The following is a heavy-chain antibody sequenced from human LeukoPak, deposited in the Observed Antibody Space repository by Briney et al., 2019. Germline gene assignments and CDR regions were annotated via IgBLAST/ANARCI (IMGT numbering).Heavy chain of an antibody. CDR1: GGSISSYY. J-gene: IGHJ4*02. V-gene: IGHV4-59*01. CDR2: IYYSGST. Sequence: SETLSLTCTVSGGSISSYYWSWIREPPGEGLEWIGYIYYSGSTNYNPSLKSRVTISVDTSKNQFSLKLSSVTAADTAVYYCARAGYSGYANTAIDYWGQGTLVTVSS. CDR3: ARAGYSGYANTAIDY. D-gene: IGHD5-12*01.